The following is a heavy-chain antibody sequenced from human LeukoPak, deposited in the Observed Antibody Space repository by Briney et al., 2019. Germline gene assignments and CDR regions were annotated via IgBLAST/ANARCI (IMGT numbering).Heavy chain of an antibody. V-gene: IGHV3-48*04. Sequence: PGGFLRLSCAASGFTFSSYSMNWVRQAPGKGLEWVSYISSSSGTIYYADSVKGRFTISRDNDKNSLYLQKNSLRAEDTAVYYCARDALYCRSTSCYDYWGQGTLVTVSS. D-gene: IGHD2-2*01. CDR3: ARDALYCRSTSCYDY. CDR1: GFTFSSYS. CDR2: ISSSSGTI. J-gene: IGHJ4*02.